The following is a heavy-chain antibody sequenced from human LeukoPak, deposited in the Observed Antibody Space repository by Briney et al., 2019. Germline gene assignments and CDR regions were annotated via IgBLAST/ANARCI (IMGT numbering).Heavy chain of an antibody. Sequence: PSETLSLTCTVSGGSISSSSYYWGWIRQPPGKGLEWIGSIYHSGSTNYNPSLKSRVTISVDKSKNQFSLKLSSVTAADTTVYYCATRGPYDILTGLEDYWGQGTLVTVSS. CDR2: IYHSGST. V-gene: IGHV4-39*07. CDR3: ATRGPYDILTGLEDY. D-gene: IGHD3-9*01. CDR1: GGSISSSSYY. J-gene: IGHJ4*02.